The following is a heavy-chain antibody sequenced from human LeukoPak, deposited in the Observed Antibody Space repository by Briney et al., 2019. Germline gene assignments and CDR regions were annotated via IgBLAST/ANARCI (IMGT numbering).Heavy chain of an antibody. D-gene: IGHD4-23*01. V-gene: IGHV4-39*07. CDR2: IYISGST. J-gene: IGHJ4*02. CDR3: AYAVTLDY. CDR1: GDSISSNNYY. Sequence: SETLSLTCTVSGDSISSNNYYWGWIRQPPGKGLEWIRTIYISGSTYYNPSLKSRVTISVDTSKNQFSLKLSSVTAADTAVYYCAYAVTLDYWGQGTLVTVSS.